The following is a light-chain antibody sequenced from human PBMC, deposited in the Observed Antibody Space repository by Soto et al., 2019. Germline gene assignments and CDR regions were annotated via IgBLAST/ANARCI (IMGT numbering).Light chain of an antibody. CDR2: YDD. V-gene: IGLV1-36*01. Sequence: QSVLTQPPSVSEAPRQRVTISCSGSSSNIGNNAVNWYQQLPGKAPKHLIYYDDLLPSGVSDRFSGSKSGTSASLAISGLQSEDEADYYCAAWDDSLNGYVFGTGTKLTV. CDR3: AAWDDSLNGYV. J-gene: IGLJ1*01. CDR1: SSNIGNNA.